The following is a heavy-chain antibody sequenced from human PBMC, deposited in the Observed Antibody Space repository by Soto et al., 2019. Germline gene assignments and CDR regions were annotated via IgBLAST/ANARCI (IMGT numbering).Heavy chain of an antibody. CDR1: GLTADSGLTSSNYA. V-gene: IGHV3-23*01. D-gene: IGHD6-19*01. Sequence: EVQLLESGGGLVQPGGSLRLSCAASGLTADSGLTSSNYAMSWVRQAPGKGLEWVSAIRAGGGGTFYADSVKGRFTISRDNSKNTLYRQMNSLRVEDTALYYCVKCTVGTIRSSGWCNWFDPWGQGTLVTVSS. J-gene: IGHJ5*02. CDR2: IRAGGGGT. CDR3: VKCTVGTIRSSGWCNWFDP.